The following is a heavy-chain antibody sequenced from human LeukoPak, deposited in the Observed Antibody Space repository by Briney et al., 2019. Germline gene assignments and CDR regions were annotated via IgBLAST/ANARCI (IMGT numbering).Heavy chain of an antibody. Sequence: GGSLKLSCAASGFTFSGSAMHWVRQAPGKGLEWVSFIDSSSRTTFYADSVKGRFTISRDNAKNSLFLQMNSLRAEDTAVYYCARRVPSQVITDYFDYWGQGTLVTVSS. D-gene: IGHD1-1*01. CDR1: GFTFSGSA. CDR3: ARRVPSQVITDYFDY. J-gene: IGHJ4*02. CDR2: IDSSSRTT. V-gene: IGHV3-48*04.